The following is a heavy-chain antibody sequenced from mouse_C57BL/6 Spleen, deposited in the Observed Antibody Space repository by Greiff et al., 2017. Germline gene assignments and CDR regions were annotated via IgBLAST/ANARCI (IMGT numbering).Heavy chain of an antibody. CDR2: ISSGGDYI. Sequence: EVHLVESGEGLVKPGGSLKLSCAASGFTFSSYAMSWVRQTPEKRLEWVAYISSGGDYIYYADTVKGRFTISRDNARNTLYLQMSSLKSEDTAMYYCTRDRGTTVVATGMDYWGQGTSVTVSS. V-gene: IGHV5-9-1*02. CDR3: TRDRGTTVVATGMDY. D-gene: IGHD1-1*01. CDR1: GFTFSSYA. J-gene: IGHJ4*01.